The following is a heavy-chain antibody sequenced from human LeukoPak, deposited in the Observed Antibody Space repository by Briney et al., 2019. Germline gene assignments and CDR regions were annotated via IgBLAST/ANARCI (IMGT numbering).Heavy chain of an antibody. V-gene: IGHV3-23*01. CDR3: ANGLEYFQH. CDR2: ISGGST. CDR1: GFTFSSYA. J-gene: IGHJ1*01. Sequence: GRSLRLSCAASGFTFSSYAMSWVRQAPGKGLEWASAISGGSTYYADSVKGRFTISRDNSKNTLYLQMNSLRAEDTAVYYCANGLEYFQHWGQGTLVTVSS.